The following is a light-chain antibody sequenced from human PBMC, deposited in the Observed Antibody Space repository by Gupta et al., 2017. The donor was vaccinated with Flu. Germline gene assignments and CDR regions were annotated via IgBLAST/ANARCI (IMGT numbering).Light chain of an antibody. CDR2: GAF. CDR1: QSVSTN. V-gene: IGKV3-15*01. J-gene: IGKJ2*01. Sequence: TLSVSPGERATLSCRASQSVSTNLAWYQQKPGQAPRLLIYGAFVRATGIPARFSGSGSGTEFSLTISSLQSEDIALYYCQQYNNWPPAFTFGQGTKLEIK. CDR3: QQYNNWPPAFT.